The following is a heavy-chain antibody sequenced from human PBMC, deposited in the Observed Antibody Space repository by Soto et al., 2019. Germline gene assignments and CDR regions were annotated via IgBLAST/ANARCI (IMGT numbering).Heavy chain of an antibody. CDR1: GFTFSDYF. Sequence: QVQLVESGGGLVKPGGSLRLSCAASGFTFSDYFMSWIRQAPGKGLAWVSYISSSSSYTNYADSVKGRFTISRDNAKNSLYLQMNSLRAEDTAVYYCARDADILTGSDAFDIWGQGTMVTVSS. J-gene: IGHJ3*02. D-gene: IGHD3-9*01. V-gene: IGHV3-11*05. CDR2: ISSSSSYT. CDR3: ARDADILTGSDAFDI.